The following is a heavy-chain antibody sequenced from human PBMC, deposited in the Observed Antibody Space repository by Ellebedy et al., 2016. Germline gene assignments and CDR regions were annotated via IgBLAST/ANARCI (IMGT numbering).Heavy chain of an antibody. J-gene: IGHJ5*02. V-gene: IGHV4-61*08. Sequence: SETLSLXCSVTGGPLTNPGAYWSWIRLSPGGGLEWIGYVYRTGSTKINPSLKSRVTMSIDTSTKQFSLRLRSVTAADTAIYFCARGLYFDSSGYHFWFDPWGQGTLVTVSS. D-gene: IGHD3-22*01. CDR2: VYRTGST. CDR3: ARGLYFDSSGYHFWFDP. CDR1: GGPLTNPGAY.